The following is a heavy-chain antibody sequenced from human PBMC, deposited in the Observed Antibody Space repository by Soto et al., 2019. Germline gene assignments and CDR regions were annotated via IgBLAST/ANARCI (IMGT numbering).Heavy chain of an antibody. CDR2: IYYSGST. CDR3: ARNSLSALNYLDY. Sequence: QVQLQESGPGLVKPSETLSLTCTVSGGSVSSGIYYWSWIRQPPGKGLECIGYIYYSGSTNYNPSLKSRVTISLDTSKNQFSLKLNSVTAADTAVYYCARNSLSALNYLDYWGQGTLVTVSS. CDR1: GGSVSSGIYY. J-gene: IGHJ4*02. V-gene: IGHV4-61*01.